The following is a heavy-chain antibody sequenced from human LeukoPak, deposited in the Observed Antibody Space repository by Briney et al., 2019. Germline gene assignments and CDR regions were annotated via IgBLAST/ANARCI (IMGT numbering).Heavy chain of an antibody. J-gene: IGHJ4*02. CDR3: AKDSPDPAVASY. Sequence: PGGSLRLSCAASGFTFSIYAMSCVRQAPGKGLGWVSAISGSGGSTYYADSVKGRFTISRDNSKNTLYLQMNSLRAEDTAVYYCAKDSPDPAVASYWGQGTLVTVSS. CDR1: GFTFSIYA. V-gene: IGHV3-23*01. D-gene: IGHD6-19*01. CDR2: ISGSGGST.